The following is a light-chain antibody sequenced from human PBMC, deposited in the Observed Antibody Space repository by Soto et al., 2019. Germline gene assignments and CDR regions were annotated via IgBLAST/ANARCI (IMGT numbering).Light chain of an antibody. J-gene: IGLJ1*01. V-gene: IGLV1-40*01. CDR2: GNN. CDR3: QSYDNSLSGS. Sequence: QSVLTQPPSVSGAPGQRVTISCTGSSSNIGAGYDVHWYQQLPGTAPKLLIYGNNNRPSGVPDRFSGSKSGTSASLAITGLQAEDEADYYCQSYDNSLSGSXGTGTKLTVL. CDR1: SSNIGAGYD.